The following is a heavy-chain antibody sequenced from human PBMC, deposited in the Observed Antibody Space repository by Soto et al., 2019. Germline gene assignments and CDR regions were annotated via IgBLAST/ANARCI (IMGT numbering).Heavy chain of an antibody. CDR1: GFTFSSYS. J-gene: IGHJ4*02. D-gene: IGHD6-6*01. CDR2: ISSSSSYI. Sequence: EVQLVESGGGLVKPGGSLRLSCAASGFTFSSYSMNWVRQAPGKGLEWVSSISSSSSYIYYADSVKGRFTISRDNAKNSLYLKMNSLRAEDTAVYYCARTTYSSSSLFDYWGQGTLVTVSS. CDR3: ARTTYSSSSLFDY. V-gene: IGHV3-21*01.